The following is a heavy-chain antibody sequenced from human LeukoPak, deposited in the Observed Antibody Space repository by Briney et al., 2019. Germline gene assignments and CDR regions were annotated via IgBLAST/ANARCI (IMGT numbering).Heavy chain of an antibody. D-gene: IGHD3-10*01. Sequence: PGGSLRLSCAASGFTFSDYYMSWIRQAPGKGLEWVSYISSSSSYTNYADSVKGRFTISRDNAKNSLYLQMNSLRAEDTAVYYCARHGSGSYYFDYWGQGTLVTVPS. CDR2: ISSSSSYT. CDR3: ARHGSGSYYFDY. CDR1: GFTFSDYY. J-gene: IGHJ4*02. V-gene: IGHV3-11*06.